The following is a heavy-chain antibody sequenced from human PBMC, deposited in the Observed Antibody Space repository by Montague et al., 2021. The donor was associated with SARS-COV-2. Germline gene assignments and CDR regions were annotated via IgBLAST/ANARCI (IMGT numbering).Heavy chain of an antibody. D-gene: IGHD3-9*01. CDR2: IYYSGKS. CDR1: GGSVSSGTYY. V-gene: IGHV4-39*01. J-gene: IGHJ3*01. Sequence: SETLSLTCTVSGGSVSSGTYYWGWIRQPPGKGLEWIGSIYYSGKSDYNPSLKSRATIFVDTSKNQFSLQLSSVTAADTAVYYCARPPPYYDLLTGNPFDVSGPGTIVTVSS. CDR3: ARPPPYYDLLTGNPFDV.